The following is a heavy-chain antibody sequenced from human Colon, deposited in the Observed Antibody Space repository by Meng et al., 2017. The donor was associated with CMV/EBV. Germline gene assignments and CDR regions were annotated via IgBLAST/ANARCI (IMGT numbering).Heavy chain of an antibody. D-gene: IGHD4-17*01. Sequence: KASGYTFGIFGITWGRQAPGQGLEWVGWISAENGNTNYAQKFQGRVTLTTDTSTKTAYMDLRGLRSDDSAVYYCARAGAAVTTHFDFWGRGTLVTVSS. CDR2: ISAENGNT. V-gene: IGHV1-18*01. J-gene: IGHJ4*02. CDR3: ARAGAAVTTHFDF. CDR1: GYTFGIFG.